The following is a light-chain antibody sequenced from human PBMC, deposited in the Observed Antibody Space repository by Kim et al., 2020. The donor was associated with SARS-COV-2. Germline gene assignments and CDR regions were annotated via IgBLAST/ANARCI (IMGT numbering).Light chain of an antibody. Sequence: CPGERATLSCRASQSVRSSYLAWYQQKPGQAPRLLIYGTSIRATAIPDRFSGSGSGTDFTLTISRLEPADFAVYYCQQYDGSPRTFGQGTKVDIK. CDR1: QSVRSSY. J-gene: IGKJ1*01. CDR2: GTS. V-gene: IGKV3-20*01. CDR3: QQYDGSPRT.